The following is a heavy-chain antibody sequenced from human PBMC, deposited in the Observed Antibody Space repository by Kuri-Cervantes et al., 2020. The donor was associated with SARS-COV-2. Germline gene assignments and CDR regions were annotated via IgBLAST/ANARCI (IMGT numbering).Heavy chain of an antibody. CDR3: ARGSGVVVAPGPGYWYFDL. D-gene: IGHD2-15*01. CDR1: GFTFSSYW. V-gene: IGHV3-74*01. Sequence: GESLKISCAASGFTFSSYWMHWVRQAPGKGLVWVSRINSDGSSTSYADSVKGRFTISRDNAKNTLYLQMNSLRAEDTAVYYCARGSGVVVAPGPGYWYFDLWGRGTLVTVSS. J-gene: IGHJ2*01. CDR2: INSDGSST.